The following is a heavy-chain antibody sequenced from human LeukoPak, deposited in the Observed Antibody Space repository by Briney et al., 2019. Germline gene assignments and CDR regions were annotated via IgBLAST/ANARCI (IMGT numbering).Heavy chain of an antibody. J-gene: IGHJ4*02. V-gene: IGHV3-43*01. D-gene: IGHD2-21*02. CDR3: AKEVDCPSDCLFFHS. Sequence: GGSLRLSCTASGFTFSGAWMTWVRQTPGKGLEWVSLINRRGHTFYADSVKGRFTISRDNSRNSVFLQMNSLRPEDTALYHCAKEVDCPSDCLFFHSWGQGTLVTVSS. CDR2: INRRGHT. CDR1: GFTFSGAW.